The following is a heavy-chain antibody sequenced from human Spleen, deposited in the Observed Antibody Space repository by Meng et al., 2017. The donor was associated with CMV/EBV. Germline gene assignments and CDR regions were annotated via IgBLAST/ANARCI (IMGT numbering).Heavy chain of an antibody. Sequence: RAVHGGSFSGYYWSWIRQPPGKGLEWIGEINHSGSTNYHPSLKSRVTISVDTSKNQFSLKLSSVTAADTAVYYCARRVAVAGTFSYWGQGTLVTVSS. CDR1: GGSFSGYY. CDR2: INHSGST. J-gene: IGHJ4*02. V-gene: IGHV4-34*01. CDR3: ARRVAVAGTFSY. D-gene: IGHD6-19*01.